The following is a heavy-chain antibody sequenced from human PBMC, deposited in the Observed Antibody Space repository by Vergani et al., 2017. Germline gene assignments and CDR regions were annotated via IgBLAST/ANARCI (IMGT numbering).Heavy chain of an antibody. CDR2: ISAYNGNT. Sequence: QVQRVQSGAEVKKPGASVKVSCKASGYTFTSYGISWVRQAPGQGLEWMGWISAYNGNTNYAQKLQGRVTMTTDTSTSTAYMELRSLRSDDTAVYYCARDPPDYSNYVWWFDPWGQGTLVTVSS. D-gene: IGHD4-11*01. V-gene: IGHV1-18*01. CDR3: ARDPPDYSNYVWWFDP. J-gene: IGHJ5*02. CDR1: GYTFTSYG.